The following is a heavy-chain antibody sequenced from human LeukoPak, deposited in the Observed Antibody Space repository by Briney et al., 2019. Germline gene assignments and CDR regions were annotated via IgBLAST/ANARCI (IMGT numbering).Heavy chain of an antibody. CDR2: ISANGVAT. CDR3: ASQCGGSCSLDY. V-gene: IGHV3-23*01. CDR1: EFTFSSNT. J-gene: IGHJ4*02. D-gene: IGHD2-21*01. Sequence: QSGGSLRLSCAASEFTFSSNTMNWVRQAPGKGLEWVSVISANGVATYYADSVKGRFTISRDNSKNMVYLQMNSLRTEDTGLYYCASQCGGSCSLDYWGQGTLVTVSS.